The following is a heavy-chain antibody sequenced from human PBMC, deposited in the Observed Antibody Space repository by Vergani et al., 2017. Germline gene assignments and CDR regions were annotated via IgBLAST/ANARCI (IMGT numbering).Heavy chain of an antibody. D-gene: IGHD6-13*01. Sequence: QVQLQQSGPGLVKPSQTLSLTCAVSGDSVSSNSAAWNWIRKSPSRGLEWLGMTYYRSKWYNDYAVSVKSRITTNPDTSKNQFSLQLSSVTPEDTAVYYCARDLPSIAAAGTSNGMDVWGQGTTVTVSS. CDR1: GDSVSSNSAA. CDR3: ARDLPSIAAAGTSNGMDV. V-gene: IGHV6-1*01. CDR2: TYYRSKWYN. J-gene: IGHJ6*02.